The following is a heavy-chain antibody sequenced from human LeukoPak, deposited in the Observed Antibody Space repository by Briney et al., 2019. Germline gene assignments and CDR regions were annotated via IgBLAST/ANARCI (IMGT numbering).Heavy chain of an antibody. CDR1: GYSISSGYY. Sequence: SETLSLTCAVSGYSISSGYYWGWIRQPPGKGLEWIGSIYHSGSTYYNPSLKSRVTISVDTSKNQFSLKLSSVTAADTAVYYCARVAAGITTIKGDCFAPGGQGTLVPVSS. D-gene: IGHD1-20*01. CDR2: IYHSGST. CDR3: ARVAAGITTIKGDCFAP. J-gene: IGHJ5*02. V-gene: IGHV4-38-2*01.